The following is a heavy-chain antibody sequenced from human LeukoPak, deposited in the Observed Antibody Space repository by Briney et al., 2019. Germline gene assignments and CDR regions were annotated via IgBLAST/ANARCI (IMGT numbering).Heavy chain of an antibody. D-gene: IGHD3-10*01. J-gene: IGHJ4*02. V-gene: IGHV3-21*04. Sequence: GGSLRLSCAASGFTFSSYSMNWVRQAPGKGLEWVSSISSSSSYIYYADSVKGRFTISRDNTKNSLYLQMNSLRAEDTAVYYCAKDAGSESSPTYYFASWGQGTLVTVSS. CDR1: GFTFSSYS. CDR2: ISSSSSYI. CDR3: AKDAGSESSPTYYFAS.